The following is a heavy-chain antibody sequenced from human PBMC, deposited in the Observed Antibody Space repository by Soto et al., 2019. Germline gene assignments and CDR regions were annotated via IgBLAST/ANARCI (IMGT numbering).Heavy chain of an antibody. CDR2: ISAYNGNT. D-gene: IGHD3-22*01. CDR3: ARDYDSSGSKASCFDY. Sequence: GASVKVSCKASGYTFTSYGISWVRQAPGQGLEWMGWISAYNGNTNYAQKLQGRVTMTTDTSTSTAYMELRSLRSDDTAVYYCARDYDSSGSKASCFDYWGQGTLVTVSS. J-gene: IGHJ4*02. V-gene: IGHV1-18*04. CDR1: GYTFTSYG.